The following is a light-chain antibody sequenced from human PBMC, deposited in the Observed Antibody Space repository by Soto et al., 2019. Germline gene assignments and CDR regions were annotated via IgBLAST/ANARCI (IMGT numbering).Light chain of an antibody. CDR1: QSISSY. CDR3: QQSYSTPPIT. V-gene: IGKV1-39*01. J-gene: IGKJ5*01. CDR2: AAS. Sequence: IQLTETPSYMYGVEGDRVTITCRASQSISSYLNWYQQKPGKAPKLLIYAASSLQSGVPSRFSGSGSGTDFTLTISSLQPEDFATYYCQQSYSTPPITSGQGTRLEIK.